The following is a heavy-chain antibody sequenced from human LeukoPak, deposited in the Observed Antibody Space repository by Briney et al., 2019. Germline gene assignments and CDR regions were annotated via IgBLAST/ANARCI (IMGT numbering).Heavy chain of an antibody. CDR2: IYSGGST. J-gene: IGHJ4*02. Sequence: GGSLRLSCAASGFTVSSSYMTWVRQAPGKGLEWVSVIYSGGSTHYAGSVKGRFTISRDNSKNTLYLQMNSLRAEDTAVYYCAKAESRLAVAGRGSFDYWGQGTLVTVSS. CDR3: AKAESRLAVAGRGSFDY. V-gene: IGHV3-66*01. D-gene: IGHD6-19*01. CDR1: GFTVSSSY.